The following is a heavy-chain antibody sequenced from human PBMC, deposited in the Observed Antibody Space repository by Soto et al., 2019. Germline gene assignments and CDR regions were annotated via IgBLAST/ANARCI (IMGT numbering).Heavy chain of an antibody. V-gene: IGHV3-11*01. D-gene: IGHD3-10*01. CDR1: GFTFSDYY. Sequence: GGSHRLSCAASGFTFSDYYRTWILQAPGKGLEWVAKISGSGSTIYYADAVKGRFTVSRDKAKHSLYLQMDSLRAEDTAVYYCASDPYYYDSYYWGQGTLVTVYS. CDR2: ISGSGSTI. CDR3: ASDPYYYDSYY. J-gene: IGHJ4*02.